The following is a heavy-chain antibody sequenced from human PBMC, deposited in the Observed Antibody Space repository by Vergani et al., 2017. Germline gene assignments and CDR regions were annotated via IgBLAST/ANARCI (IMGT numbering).Heavy chain of an antibody. CDR2: ISYDGSNK. CDR1: GFTFSSYG. D-gene: IGHD6-19*01. V-gene: IGHV3-30*18. Sequence: QVQLVESGGGVVQPGRSLRLSCAASGFTFSSYGMHWVRQAPGKGLEWVAVISYDGSNKYYADSVKGRFTISRDNSKNTLYLQMNSLRAEDTAVYYCAKGKYSSGWGKYYFDYWGQGTLVTVSS. J-gene: IGHJ4*02. CDR3: AKGKYSSGWGKYYFDY.